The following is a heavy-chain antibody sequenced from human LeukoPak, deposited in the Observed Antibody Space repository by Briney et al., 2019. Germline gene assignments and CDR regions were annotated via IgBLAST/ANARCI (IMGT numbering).Heavy chain of an antibody. V-gene: IGHV1-18*01. Sequence: GASETVSCKDSGCTFTIYGISGVRQAPGQGLQWMGWIIAYNGNTNYAQQLQGRVTMTTITSTGTAYMELRSLRFYDAGVYDCARDELGCGDYYGSGSYYNPLDYWGQGTLVTVSS. D-gene: IGHD3-10*01. CDR3: ARDELGCGDYYGSGSYYNPLDY. J-gene: IGHJ4*02. CDR1: GCTFTIYG. CDR2: IIAYNGNT.